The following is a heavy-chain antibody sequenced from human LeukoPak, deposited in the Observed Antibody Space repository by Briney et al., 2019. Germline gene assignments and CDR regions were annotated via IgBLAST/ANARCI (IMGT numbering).Heavy chain of an antibody. Sequence: PSETLSLTCAVYGGSFSGYYWSWIRQPPGKGLEWIGEINHSGSTNYNPSLKSRVTISVDTSKNQFSLKLSSVTAADTAVYYCARVHEATTRVTTQRVGAFDIWGQGTMVTVSS. D-gene: IGHD4-17*01. CDR3: ARVHEATTRVTTQRVGAFDI. V-gene: IGHV4-34*01. J-gene: IGHJ3*02. CDR2: INHSGST. CDR1: GGSFSGYY.